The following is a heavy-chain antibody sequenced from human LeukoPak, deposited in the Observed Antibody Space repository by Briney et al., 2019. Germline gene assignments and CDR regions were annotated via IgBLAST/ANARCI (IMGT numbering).Heavy chain of an antibody. J-gene: IGHJ6*02. CDR3: ARARYYYDSSGYRHYYYYGMDV. CDR2: INHSGST. V-gene: IGHV4-34*01. D-gene: IGHD3-22*01. CDR1: GFTFSSYA. Sequence: PGGSLRLSCAASGFTFSSYAMSWVRQPPGKGLEWIGEINHSGSTNYNPSLKSRVTISVDTSKNQFSLKLSSVTAADTAVYYCARARYYYDSSGYRHYYYYGMDVWGQGTTVTVSS.